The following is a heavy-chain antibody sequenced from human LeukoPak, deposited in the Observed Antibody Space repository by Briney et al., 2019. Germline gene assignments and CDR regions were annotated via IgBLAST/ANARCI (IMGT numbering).Heavy chain of an antibody. J-gene: IGHJ4*02. CDR1: GGSISTYY. CDR2: IYHSGST. Sequence: SETLSLTCTLSGGSISTYYWSWIRQPPGKGLEWIGYIYHSGSTNYNPSLKSRVTISVDTAKNQFSLKLSSVTAADTAVYYCARGGGYASPIGYWGQGALVTVSS. CDR3: ARGGGYASPIGY. V-gene: IGHV4-59*01. D-gene: IGHD5-12*01.